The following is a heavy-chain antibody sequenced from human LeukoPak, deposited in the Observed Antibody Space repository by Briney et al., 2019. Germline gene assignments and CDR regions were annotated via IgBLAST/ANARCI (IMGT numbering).Heavy chain of an antibody. D-gene: IGHD3-22*01. CDR2: ISYDGSNK. V-gene: IGHV3-30-3*01. J-gene: IGHJ1*01. CDR3: ARDSDYYDSSGPLYFQH. CDR1: GFTFSSYW. Sequence: GGSLRLSCAASGFTFSSYWMHWVRQAPGKGLEWVAVISYDGSNKYYADSVKGRFTISRDNSKNTLYLQMNSLRAEDTAVYYCARDSDYYDSSGPLYFQHWGQGTLVTVSS.